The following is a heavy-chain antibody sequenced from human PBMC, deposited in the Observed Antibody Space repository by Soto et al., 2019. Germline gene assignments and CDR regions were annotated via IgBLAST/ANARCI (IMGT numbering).Heavy chain of an antibody. CDR2: IRNKAGNDAT. J-gene: IGHJ3*02. CDR1: GFTFSVSA. D-gene: IGHD3-9*01. CDR3: TRHRILWANDMTTAISNDGFDI. V-gene: IGHV3-73*01. Sequence: VQLEESGGGLVQPGGSLKLSCAASGFTFSVSAIHWVRQASGKGLEWVGRIRNKAGNDATAYATSVKGRFTISRDDSKNTAYLQISSVKTEDTAVYYCTRHRILWANDMTTAISNDGFDICGQGTMVTVSA.